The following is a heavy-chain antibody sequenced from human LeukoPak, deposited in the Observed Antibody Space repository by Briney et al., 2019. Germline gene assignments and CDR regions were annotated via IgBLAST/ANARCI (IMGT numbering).Heavy chain of an antibody. CDR3: AILEEHDYVWGSYPLTNFDY. D-gene: IGHD3-16*01. CDR1: GFTFSSYS. V-gene: IGHV3-48*01. J-gene: IGHJ4*02. CDR2: ISSSSSTI. Sequence: PGGSLRLSCAASGFTFSSYSMNWVRQAPGKGLEWVPYISSSSSTIYYADSVKGRFTISRDNAKNSLYLQMNSLRAEDTAVYYCAILEEHDYVWGSYPLTNFDYWGQGTLVTVSS.